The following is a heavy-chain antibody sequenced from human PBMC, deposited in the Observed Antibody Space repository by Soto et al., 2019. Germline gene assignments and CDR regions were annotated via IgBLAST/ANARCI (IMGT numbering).Heavy chain of an antibody. V-gene: IGHV1-69*01. CDR3: AREYSYGSGTYFDY. J-gene: IGHJ4*02. CDR2: IIPLFNTT. Sequence: QVQLVQSGAEVKKPGSSVKVSCKAAGGSFASYAITWLRQAPGQGLEWMGGIIPLFNTTTYAQKFQDRVTITADEATNTAYMQVSSLRSEDTAVYYCAREYSYGSGTYFDYWGQGTLVIVSS. CDR1: GGSFASYA. D-gene: IGHD3-10*01.